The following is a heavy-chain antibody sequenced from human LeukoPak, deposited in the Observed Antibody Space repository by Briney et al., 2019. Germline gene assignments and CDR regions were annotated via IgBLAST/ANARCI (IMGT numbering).Heavy chain of an antibody. D-gene: IGHD3-22*01. J-gene: IGHJ4*02. V-gene: IGHV3-30-3*01. CDR2: TSYEGSNK. Sequence: PGRPLRLSCAASGFTFSSYAMHWARQAPGKGLEWVAVTSYEGSNKYYPDSVKGRFTISRDNSKNTLYLQMNSLRAEDTAVYYCARDKDYYDSSGYPDYWGQGTLVTVSS. CDR1: GFTFSSYA. CDR3: ARDKDYYDSSGYPDY.